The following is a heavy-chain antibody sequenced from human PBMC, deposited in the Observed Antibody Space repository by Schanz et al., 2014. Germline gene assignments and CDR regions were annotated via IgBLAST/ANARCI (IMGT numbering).Heavy chain of an antibody. Sequence: QVQLVQSGPAVKKPGASMKVSCLASGYSFTEYFLHWVRQAPGQGLEWMGRISPYNGGTNYAQKFQGRVTMTMDTSISTAYMELTSLRSDDTAVYYCAREAAASARWFDPWGQGTLVTVSS. CDR2: ISPYNGGT. CDR3: AREAAASARWFDP. D-gene: IGHD6-13*01. J-gene: IGHJ5*02. CDR1: GYSFTEYF. V-gene: IGHV1-2*06.